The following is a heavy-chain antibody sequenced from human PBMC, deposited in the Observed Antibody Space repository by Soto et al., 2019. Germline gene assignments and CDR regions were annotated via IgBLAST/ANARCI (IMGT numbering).Heavy chain of an antibody. D-gene: IGHD3-10*01. J-gene: IGHJ3*02. Sequence: GGSLRLSCAASGFTFSSYGMHWVRQAPGKGLEWVAVVWYDGSIKYYEDSVKDRFTISRDNSKNTLYLQMNSLRAEDTAVYYCAREILGSEAETSHQDACDIWGQGTMVTVSS. CDR1: GFTFSSYG. CDR3: AREILGSEAETSHQDACDI. V-gene: IGHV3-33*08. CDR2: VWYDGSIK.